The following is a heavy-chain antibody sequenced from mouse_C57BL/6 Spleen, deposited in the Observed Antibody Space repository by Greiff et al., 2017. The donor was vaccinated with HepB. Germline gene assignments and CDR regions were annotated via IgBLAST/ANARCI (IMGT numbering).Heavy chain of an antibody. CDR1: GFNIKDDY. V-gene: IGHV14-4*01. CDR3: TTRSSFKWYFDV. CDR2: IDPENGDT. Sequence: EVQLQQSGAELVRPGASVKLSCTASGFNIKDDYMHWVKQRPEQGLEWIGWIDPENGDTEYASKFQGKATITADTSSNTAYLQLSSLTSEDTAVYYCTTRSSFKWYFDVWGTGTTVTVSS. J-gene: IGHJ1*03. D-gene: IGHD1-1*01.